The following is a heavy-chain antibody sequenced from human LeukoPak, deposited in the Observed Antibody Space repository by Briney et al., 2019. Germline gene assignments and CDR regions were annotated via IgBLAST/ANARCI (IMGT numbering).Heavy chain of an antibody. CDR2: ISSNGGST. D-gene: IGHD3-3*01. Sequence: GGSLRLSCAASGFTFSTYAMHWVRQAPGKGLEYVSAISSNGGSTYYANSVKGRFTISRDNSNNTLYLQMGSLRADDMAVYYCARVLRYDFWSGYDFWVQGTLVSVSS. CDR1: GFTFSTYA. J-gene: IGHJ4*02. V-gene: IGHV3-64*01. CDR3: ARVLRYDFWSGYDF.